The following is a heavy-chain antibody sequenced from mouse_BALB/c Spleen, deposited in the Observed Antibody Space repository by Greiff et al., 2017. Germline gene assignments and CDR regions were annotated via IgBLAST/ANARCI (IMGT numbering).Heavy chain of an antibody. CDR1: GFTFNTYA. J-gene: IGHJ2*01. CDR3: VSSGTGYFDY. Sequence: EVHLVESGGGLVQPKGSLKLSCAASGFTFNTYAMNWVRQAPGKGLEWVARIRSKSNNYATYYADSVKDRFTISRDDSQSMLYLQMNNLKTEDTAMYYCVSSGTGYFDYWGQGTTLTVSS. D-gene: IGHD4-1*01. CDR2: IRSKSNNYAT. V-gene: IGHV10-1*02.